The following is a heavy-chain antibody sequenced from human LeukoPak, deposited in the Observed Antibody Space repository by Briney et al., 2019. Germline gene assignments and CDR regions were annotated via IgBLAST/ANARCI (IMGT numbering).Heavy chain of an antibody. CDR1: GFTFSSYS. D-gene: IGHD3-10*01. J-gene: IGHJ4*02. CDR3: ARAAMVRGVDYFDY. CDR2: ISGSGGST. V-gene: IGHV3-23*01. Sequence: GGSLRLSCAASGFTFSSYSMTWVRHAPGKGLEWVSVISGSGGSTYYGDSVKGRFTISRDNSKNTLYLQMNSLRAEDTAVYYCARAAMVRGVDYFDYWGQGTLVTVSS.